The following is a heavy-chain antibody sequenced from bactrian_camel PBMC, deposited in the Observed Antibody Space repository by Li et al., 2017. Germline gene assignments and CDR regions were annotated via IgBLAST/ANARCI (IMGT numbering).Heavy chain of an antibody. Sequence: VQLVESGGGLVQPGGSLGLSCAASGFAFSSYDMSWVRQAPGKGLEWVSGINDGGGNTCYSDSVKGRFTISIDNAKTTLYLQMNNLRADDTAMYYCATGIRGTYEGGSNQFGGCRYYNRGQGTQVTVS. V-gene: IGHV3S40*01. CDR3: ATGIRGTYEGGSNQFGGCRYYN. J-gene: IGHJ4*01. D-gene: IGHD2*01. CDR2: INDGGGNT. CDR1: GFAFSSYD.